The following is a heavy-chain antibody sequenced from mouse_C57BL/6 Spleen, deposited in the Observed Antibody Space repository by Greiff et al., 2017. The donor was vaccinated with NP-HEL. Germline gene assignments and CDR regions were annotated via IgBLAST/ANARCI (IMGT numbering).Heavy chain of an antibody. CDR1: GYAFSSYW. D-gene: IGHD1-1*01. Sequence: QVQLKQSGAELVKPGASVKISCKASGYAFSSYWMNWVKQRPGKGLEWIGQIYPGDGDTNYNGKFKGKATLTADKSSSTAYMQLSSLTSEDSAVYFCARRGEVVATDYWGQGTTLTVSS. V-gene: IGHV1-80*01. CDR3: ARRGEVVATDY. J-gene: IGHJ2*01. CDR2: IYPGDGDT.